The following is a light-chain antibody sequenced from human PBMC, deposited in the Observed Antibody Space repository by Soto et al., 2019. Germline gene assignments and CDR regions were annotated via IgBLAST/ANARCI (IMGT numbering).Light chain of an antibody. CDR1: QSVSSN. J-gene: IGKJ4*01. CDR2: GAS. CDR3: QQYNNWPAGFSFT. V-gene: IGKV3-15*01. Sequence: EIVMTQSPATLSVSPGERATLSCRASQSVSSNLAWYQQKPGQAPRLLIYGASTRATGIPARFSGSGSGTEFTLTISSLQSEDFAVYYCQQYNNWPAGFSFTFGGGTKVEIK.